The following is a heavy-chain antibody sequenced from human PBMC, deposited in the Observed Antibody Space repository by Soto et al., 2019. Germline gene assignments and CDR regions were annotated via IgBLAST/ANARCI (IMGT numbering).Heavy chain of an antibody. CDR2: ISSASNDI. CDR3: ARVAY. J-gene: IGHJ4*02. V-gene: IGHV3-21*06. CDR1: GFTFSRYS. Sequence: GGSLRLSCTASGFTFSRYSMNWVRQAPGKGLEWVASISSASNDITYADSVKGRFIISRDNAKNSLFLQMNDLRPEDTALYYCARVAYWGQGTLVTISS.